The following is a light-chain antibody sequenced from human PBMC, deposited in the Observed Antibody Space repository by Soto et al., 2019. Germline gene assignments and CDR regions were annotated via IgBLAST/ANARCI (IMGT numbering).Light chain of an antibody. CDR1: QSISSY. J-gene: IGKJ3*01. V-gene: IGKV1-39*01. CDR2: AAS. Sequence: IQMTQSPSSLSASVGDRVTITCRASQSISSYLNWYQQKPGKAPKLLIYAASSLQSGVPSRFSGSGSGTDFTLTISSLQPEDFATYYCQQSYRTPPTFGPGTKVDI. CDR3: QQSYRTPPT.